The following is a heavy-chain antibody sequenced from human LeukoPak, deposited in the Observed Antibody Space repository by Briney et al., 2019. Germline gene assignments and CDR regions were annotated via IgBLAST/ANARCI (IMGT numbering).Heavy chain of an antibody. CDR1: GFTFSSYG. V-gene: IGHV3-30*18. Sequence: PGGSLRLSCAASGFTFSSYGMHWVRQAPGKGLEWVAVISYDGSNKYYADSVKGRFTISRDNSKNTLYLQTNSLRAEDTAVYYCAKDLLGPGPPGETDDYWGQGTLVTVSS. CDR3: AKDLLGPGPPGETDDY. CDR2: ISYDGSNK. J-gene: IGHJ4*02. D-gene: IGHD3-16*01.